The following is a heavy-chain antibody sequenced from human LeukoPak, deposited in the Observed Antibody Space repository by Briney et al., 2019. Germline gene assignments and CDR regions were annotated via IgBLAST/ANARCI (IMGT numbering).Heavy chain of an antibody. Sequence: GGSLRLSCAASGFTFSSYSMNWVRQAPGKGLEGVSSISSSSSYIYYADSVKGRFTISRDNAKNSLYLQMNSLRAEDTAVYYCARGNVGARDYYFDYWGQGTLVTVSS. V-gene: IGHV3-21*01. CDR3: ARGNVGARDYYFDY. D-gene: IGHD1-26*01. J-gene: IGHJ4*02. CDR2: ISSSSSYI. CDR1: GFTFSSYS.